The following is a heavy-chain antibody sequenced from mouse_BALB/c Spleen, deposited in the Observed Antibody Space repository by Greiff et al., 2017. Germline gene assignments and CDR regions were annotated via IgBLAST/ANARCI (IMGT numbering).Heavy chain of an antibody. CDR3: ARRGSLYYYAMDY. D-gene: IGHD6-5*01. V-gene: IGHV3-2*02. Sequence: EVQLVESGPGLVKPSQSLSLTCTVTGYSITSDYAWNWIRQFPGNKLEWMGYISYSGSTSYNPSLKSRISITRDTSKNQFFLQLNSVTTEDTATYYCARRGSLYYYAMDYWGQGTSVTVSS. CDR2: ISYSGST. J-gene: IGHJ4*01. CDR1: GYSITSDYA.